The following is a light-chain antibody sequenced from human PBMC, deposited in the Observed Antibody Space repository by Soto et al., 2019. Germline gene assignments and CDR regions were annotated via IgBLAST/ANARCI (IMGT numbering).Light chain of an antibody. Sequence: EIVLTKSQGTLSLSPGERATLSCRASQSVNSHVAWYQQKPGQAPRLLLYGASTRATGIPVRFSGSGFGTEFTLTISSLQSEDFAVYYCQQYKNWPLFGQLTRLAIK. V-gene: IGKV3-15*01. J-gene: IGKJ5*01. CDR3: QQYKNWPL. CDR2: GAS. CDR1: QSVNSH.